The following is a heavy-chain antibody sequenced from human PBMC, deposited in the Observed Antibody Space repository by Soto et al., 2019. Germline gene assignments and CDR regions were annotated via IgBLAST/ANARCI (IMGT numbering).Heavy chain of an antibody. CDR2: IYSGGST. CDR3: ARAGHYYDSSGYYNFDY. CDR1: GFTVSSNY. D-gene: IGHD3-22*01. V-gene: IGHV3-53*01. J-gene: IGHJ4*02. Sequence: EVQLVESGGGLIQPGGSLRLSCAASGFTVSSNYMSWVRQAPGKGLEWVSVIYSGGSTYYADSVKGRFTISRDNSKNTLYLQMNSLRAEDTAVYYCARAGHYYDSSGYYNFDYWGQGTLVTVSS.